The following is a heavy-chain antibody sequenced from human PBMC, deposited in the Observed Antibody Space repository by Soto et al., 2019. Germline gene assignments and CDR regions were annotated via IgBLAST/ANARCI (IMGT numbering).Heavy chain of an antibody. CDR2: IDPSDSYT. CDR1: GYSFTSYW. CDR3: ARQVVVPAATSYYYYGMDV. D-gene: IGHD2-2*01. Sequence: GESLKISCKGSGYSFTSYWISWVRQMPGKGLEWMGRIDPSDSYTNYSPSFQGHVTISADKSISTAYLQWSSLKASDTAMYYCARQVVVPAATSYYYYGMDVWGQGTTVTVSS. J-gene: IGHJ6*02. V-gene: IGHV5-10-1*01.